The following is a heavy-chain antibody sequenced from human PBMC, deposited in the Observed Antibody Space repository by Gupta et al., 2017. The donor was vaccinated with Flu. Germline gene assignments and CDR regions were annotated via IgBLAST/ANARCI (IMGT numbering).Heavy chain of an antibody. J-gene: IGHJ4*02. V-gene: IGHV3-48*03. CDR3: ARKVAAAVNAYFDY. D-gene: IGHD6-13*01. CDR2: ISTRGGTI. CDR1: GFDLKNYD. Sequence: SSGCGFDLKNYDWNWVRRAPGMGLEWVAHISTRGGTIYYADSGKGRFTISRDNAKNSLFLQMNSLRAEDTAVYYCARKVAAAVNAYFDYWGQGAQVSVSS.